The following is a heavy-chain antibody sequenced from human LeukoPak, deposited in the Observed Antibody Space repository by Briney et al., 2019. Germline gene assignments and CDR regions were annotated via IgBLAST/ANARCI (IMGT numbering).Heavy chain of an antibody. V-gene: IGHV4-61*02. CDR2: IYTSGST. CDR3: ARALKYYYDSSGYYEN. CDR1: GGSISSGSYY. J-gene: IGHJ4*02. D-gene: IGHD3-22*01. Sequence: SETLSLTCTVSGGSISSGSYYWRWIRQPAGKGLEWIGRIYTSGSTNYNPSLKSRVTMSVDTSKNQFSLKLSSVTAADTAVYYCARALKYYYDSSGYYENWGQGTLVTVSS.